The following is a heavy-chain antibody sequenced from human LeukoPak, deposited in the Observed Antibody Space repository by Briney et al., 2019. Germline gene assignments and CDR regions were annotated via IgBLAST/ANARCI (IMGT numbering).Heavy chain of an antibody. CDR1: GLTFSSYS. CDR3: ARSRNVEMATRAFDY. V-gene: IGHV3-21*01. J-gene: IGHJ4*02. Sequence: PGGSLRLSCAASGLTFSSYSMNWVRQAPGKGLEWVSSISSSSGYIYYADSVKGRFTISRDNAKNSLYLQMNSLRAEDTAVYYCARSRNVEMATRAFDYWGQGTLVTVSS. D-gene: IGHD5-24*01. CDR2: ISSSSGYI.